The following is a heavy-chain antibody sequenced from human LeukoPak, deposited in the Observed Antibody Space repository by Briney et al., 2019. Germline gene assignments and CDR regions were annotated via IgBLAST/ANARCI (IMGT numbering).Heavy chain of an antibody. CDR3: ARDGI. J-gene: IGHJ3*02. CDR2: IYYSGST. Sequence: SETLSLTCTVSGGPISSSSYYWGWIRQPPGKGLEWIGYIYYSGSTNYNPSLKSRVTISVDTSKNQFSLKLSSVTAADTAVYYCARDGIWGQGTMVTVSS. V-gene: IGHV4-61*01. CDR1: GGPISSSSYY.